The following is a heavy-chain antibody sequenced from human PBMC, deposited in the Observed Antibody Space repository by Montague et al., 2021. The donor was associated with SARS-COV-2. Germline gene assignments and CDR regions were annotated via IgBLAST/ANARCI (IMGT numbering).Heavy chain of an antibody. D-gene: IGHD4-17*01. V-gene: IGHV2-5*02. CDR3: VHSYADYLFDY. CDR2: IYWDDDK. J-gene: IGHJ4*02. Sequence: PPLVKPTQTLTLTCSFSGFSLRTSGVGVGWTRQPPGKALEWLAVIYWDDDKRYSPSLKSRLTITKDTSKNQVVLTMTNMDPVDTATYYCVHSYADYLFDYWGQGTLVSVSS. CDR1: GFSLRTSGVG.